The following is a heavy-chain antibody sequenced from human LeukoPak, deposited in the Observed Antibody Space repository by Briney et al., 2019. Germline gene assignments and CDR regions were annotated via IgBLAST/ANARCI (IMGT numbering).Heavy chain of an antibody. CDR1: GFTFSSYG. D-gene: IGHD2-2*01. V-gene: IGHV3-30*03. CDR2: ISYDGSNK. Sequence: PGGSLRLSCAASGFTFSSYGMHWVRQAPGKGLEWVAVISYDGSNKYYADSVKGRFTISRDNSKNTLYLQMNSLRAEDTAVYYCARVFRSAMDYDYWGQGTLVTVSS. CDR3: ARVFRSAMDYDY. J-gene: IGHJ4*02.